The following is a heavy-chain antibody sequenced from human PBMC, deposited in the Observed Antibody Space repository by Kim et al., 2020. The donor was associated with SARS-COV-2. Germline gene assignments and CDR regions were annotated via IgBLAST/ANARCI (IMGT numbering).Heavy chain of an antibody. CDR3: ARVKDSYGSWDFDY. D-gene: IGHD5-18*01. Sequence: SETLSLTCTVSGGSISSYYWSWIRQPPGKGLEWIGYIYYSGSTNYNPSLKSRVTISVDTSKNQFSLKLSSVTAADTAVYYCARVKDSYGSWDFDYWGQGTLVTVSS. CDR2: IYYSGST. CDR1: GGSISSYY. V-gene: IGHV4-59*01. J-gene: IGHJ4*02.